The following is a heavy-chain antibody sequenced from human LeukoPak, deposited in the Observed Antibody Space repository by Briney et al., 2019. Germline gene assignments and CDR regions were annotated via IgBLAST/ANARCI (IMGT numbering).Heavy chain of an antibody. CDR3: TTREVDGGKSNDAFDI. CDR2: IKSKTDGGTT. D-gene: IGHD4-23*01. V-gene: IGHV3-15*01. J-gene: IGHJ3*02. Sequence: GGSLRLSCAASGFTFSNACMSWVRQAPGKGLEWVGRIKSKTDGGTTDSAATVKGRFTISRDDSKIALYLQMNSLKTEDTAVYYCTTREVDGGKSNDAFDIWGQGKMVTVSS. CDR1: GFTFSNAC.